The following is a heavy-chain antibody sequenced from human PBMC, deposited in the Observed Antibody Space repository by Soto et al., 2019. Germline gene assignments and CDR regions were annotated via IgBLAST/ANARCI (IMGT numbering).Heavy chain of an antibody. CDR3: ARDGWNIVVVPAARGGYDY. CDR1: GFTFSSYS. Sequence: EVQLVESGGGLVKPGGSLRLSCAASGFTFSSYSMNWVRQAPGKGLEWVSSISSSSSYIYYADSVKGRFTISRDNAKNSLYLQMNSLRAEDTAVYYCARDGWNIVVVPAARGGYDYWGQGTLVTVSS. CDR2: ISSSSSYI. D-gene: IGHD2-2*01. J-gene: IGHJ4*02. V-gene: IGHV3-21*01.